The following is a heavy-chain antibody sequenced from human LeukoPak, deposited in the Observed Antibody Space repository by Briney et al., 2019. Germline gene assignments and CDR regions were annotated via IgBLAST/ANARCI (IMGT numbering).Heavy chain of an antibody. CDR1: GFTFSSSA. CDR3: AKLRHGSGWYGDDY. D-gene: IGHD6-19*01. Sequence: QPGGSLRLSCAASGFTFSSSAMSWVRQAPGKGLEWVSAITGNGGSTYYPDSVKGRFSISRDNSKTMLYLQMNSLRAEDTAVYYCAKLRHGSGWYGDDYWGQGTLVTVSS. V-gene: IGHV3-23*01. J-gene: IGHJ4*02. CDR2: ITGNGGST.